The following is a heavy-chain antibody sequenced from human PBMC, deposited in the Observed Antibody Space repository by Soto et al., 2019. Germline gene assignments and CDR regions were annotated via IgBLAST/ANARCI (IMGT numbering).Heavy chain of an antibody. J-gene: IGHJ4*02. CDR3: AREGGSYSSYFDY. V-gene: IGHV1-69*04. Sequence: SVKVPCKASGGTFSSYTISWVRQAPGQGLEWMGRIIPILGIANYAQKFQGRVTITADKSTSTAYMELSSLRSEDTAVYYCAREGGSYSSYFDYWGQGTLVTVSS. CDR2: IIPILGIA. CDR1: GGTFSSYT. D-gene: IGHD1-26*01.